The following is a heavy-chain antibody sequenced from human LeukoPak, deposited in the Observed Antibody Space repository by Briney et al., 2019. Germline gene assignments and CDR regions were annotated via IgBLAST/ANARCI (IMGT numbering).Heavy chain of an antibody. V-gene: IGHV1-18*01. D-gene: IGHD3-3*01. Sequence: ASVTVSCTASGYTFTSYGISWVRQAPGQGLEWMGWNSAYNGNTNYAQKLQGRVTMTTDTSTSTAYMELRSLRSDDTAVYYCARDESPYYDFWSGCCHFDYWGQGTLVTVSS. CDR3: ARDESPYYDFWSGCCHFDY. CDR2: NSAYNGNT. J-gene: IGHJ4*02. CDR1: GYTFTSYG.